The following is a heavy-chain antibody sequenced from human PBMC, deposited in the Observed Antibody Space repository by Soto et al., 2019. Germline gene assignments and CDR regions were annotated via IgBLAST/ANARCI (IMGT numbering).Heavy chain of an antibody. J-gene: IGHJ4*02. Sequence: GGSLRLSCAASGFTFSSYGMHWVRQAPGKGLEWVAVISYDGSNKYYADSVKGRFTISRDNPKNTLYLQMNSLRAEDTAVYYCAKEPSKQGYWGQGTLVTVSS. V-gene: IGHV3-30*18. D-gene: IGHD4-4*01. CDR1: GFTFSSYG. CDR2: ISYDGSNK. CDR3: AKEPSKQGY.